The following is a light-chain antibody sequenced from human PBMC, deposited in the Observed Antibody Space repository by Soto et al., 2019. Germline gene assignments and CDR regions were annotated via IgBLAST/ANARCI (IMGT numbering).Light chain of an antibody. CDR3: QRYSLYWS. Sequence: DIQMTQSPSTLSASVGDRVTITCRASENISGWLAWYQQKPGRAPKLLIYDASSLDSGVPSRFSGSCAGTMFTLTSSSQQADDCGTYYCQRYSLYWSFGQGTKVEIK. J-gene: IGKJ1*01. CDR2: DAS. V-gene: IGKV1-5*01. CDR1: ENISGW.